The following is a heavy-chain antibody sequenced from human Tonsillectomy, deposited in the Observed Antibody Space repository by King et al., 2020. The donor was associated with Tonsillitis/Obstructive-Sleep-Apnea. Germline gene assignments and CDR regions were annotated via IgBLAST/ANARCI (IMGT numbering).Heavy chain of an antibody. CDR2: IKSKNDGGTT. D-gene: IGHD3-3*01. Sequence: VQLVESGGGLVNTGGSLRLSCGASGLSFTKGWMSWVRQAPGKGLEWVGRIKSKNDGGTTDYAAPVKDRFTISRDDSKNTLYLQMNSLKTEDTALYYCTTDGGIGPRPIFDIWGQGTMVTVSS. V-gene: IGHV3-15*01. CDR3: TTDGGIGPRPIFDI. CDR1: GLSFTKGW. J-gene: IGHJ3*02.